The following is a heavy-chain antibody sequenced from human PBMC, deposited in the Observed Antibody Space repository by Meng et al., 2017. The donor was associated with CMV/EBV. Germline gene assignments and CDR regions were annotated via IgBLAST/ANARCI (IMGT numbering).Heavy chain of an antibody. V-gene: IGHV4-34*01. J-gene: IGHJ4*02. CDR2: INHSGST. D-gene: IGHD1-26*01. CDR1: GGSFSGYY. Sequence: SQTLSLTGAVYGGSFSGYYWSWIRQPPGKGLEWIGEINHSGSTNYNPSLKSRVTISVDTSKNQFSLKLSSVTAADTAVYYCARDGVGATTGFDYWGQGTLVTVSS. CDR3: ARDGVGATTGFDY.